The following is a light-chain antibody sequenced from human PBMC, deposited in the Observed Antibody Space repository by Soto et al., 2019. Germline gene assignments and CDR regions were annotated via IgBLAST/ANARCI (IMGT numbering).Light chain of an antibody. Sequence: EIVLTQSPATLSLSPGERATLSCRASQSVSSYLAWYQQKPGQAPRLLIYDASSRATGIPARFSGSGSGTDFTLTISSPEPEDFAVYYCQQRSNWPAVTFGPGTKVEIK. V-gene: IGKV3-11*01. CDR1: QSVSSY. J-gene: IGKJ3*01. CDR3: QQRSNWPAVT. CDR2: DAS.